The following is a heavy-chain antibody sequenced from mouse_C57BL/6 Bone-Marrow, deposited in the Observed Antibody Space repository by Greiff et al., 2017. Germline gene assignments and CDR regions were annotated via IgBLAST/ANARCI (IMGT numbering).Heavy chain of an antibody. V-gene: IGHV1-76*01. CDR3: KVYYNGGDAMDY. CDR1: GYTFTDYY. CDR2: IYPGSGNT. Sequence: VQLQQSGAELVRPGASVKLSCKASGYTFTDYYINWVKQRPGQGLEWIARIYPGSGNTYYNEKFKGKATLTAEKSSSTAYMQLSSLTSEDSAVYFCKVYYNGGDAMDYWGQRTSVTGSS. J-gene: IGHJ4*01. D-gene: IGHD1-1*01.